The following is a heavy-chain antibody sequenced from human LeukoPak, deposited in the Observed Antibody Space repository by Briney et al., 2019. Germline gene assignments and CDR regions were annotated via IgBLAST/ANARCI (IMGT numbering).Heavy chain of an antibody. CDR2: ISGSGSST. V-gene: IGHV3-23*01. CDR3: AKPYCSSTSCSYAAFDY. J-gene: IGHJ4*02. CDR1: GFTFTSYA. D-gene: IGHD2-2*01. Sequence: PGGSLRLSCAASGFTFTSYAMSWVRQAPGKGLEWVSTISGSGSSTYYADSVKGRFTISRDNSKNTLYLQMNSLRAEDTAVYYCAKPYCSSTSCSYAAFDYWGQGTLVTVSS.